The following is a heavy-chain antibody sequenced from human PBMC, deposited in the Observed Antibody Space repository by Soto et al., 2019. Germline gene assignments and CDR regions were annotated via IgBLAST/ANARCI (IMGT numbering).Heavy chain of an antibody. D-gene: IGHD1-26*01. J-gene: IGHJ6*02. Sequence: PGESLKISCKGSGYSFTSYWIGWVRQMPGKGLGWMGIIYPGDSDTRYSPSFQGQVTISADKSISTAYLQWSSLKASDTAMYYCARHLVGATRHYYYGMDVWGQGTTVTVSS. CDR3: ARHLVGATRHYYYGMDV. CDR2: IYPGDSDT. CDR1: GYSFTSYW. V-gene: IGHV5-51*01.